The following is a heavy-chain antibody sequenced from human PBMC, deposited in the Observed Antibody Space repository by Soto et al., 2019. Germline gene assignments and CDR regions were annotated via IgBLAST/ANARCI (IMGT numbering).Heavy chain of an antibody. CDR1: GGSISSSSYY. V-gene: IGHV4-39*01. J-gene: IGHJ4*02. CDR2: IYYSGST. CDR3: ARLPGNYRPSPYYFDY. D-gene: IGHD3-16*02. Sequence: SETLSLTCTVSGGSISSSSYYWGWIRQPPGKGLEWIGTIYYSGSTYYNPSLQSRVTISVDTSKNQFSLKLSSVTAADTAMYYCARLPGNYRPSPYYFDYWGQGTLVTVSS.